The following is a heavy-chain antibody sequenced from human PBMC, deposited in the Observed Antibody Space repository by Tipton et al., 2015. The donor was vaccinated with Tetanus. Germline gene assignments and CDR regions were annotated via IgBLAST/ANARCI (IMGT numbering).Heavy chain of an antibody. CDR3: ARAHCTDGVCNFDF. CDR2: IYPGDSDT. CDR1: GYIFNNYW. D-gene: IGHD2-8*01. V-gene: IGHV5-51*01. J-gene: IGHJ4*02. Sequence: VQLVQSGGEVKKPGESLKISCKGSGYIFNNYWIGWVRQKPGKGLEWMGIIYPGDSDTRYSPSFQGQVTNSVDKSINTAYLQWSSLEASDTSMFYCARAHCTDGVCNFDFWGQGALVTVAS.